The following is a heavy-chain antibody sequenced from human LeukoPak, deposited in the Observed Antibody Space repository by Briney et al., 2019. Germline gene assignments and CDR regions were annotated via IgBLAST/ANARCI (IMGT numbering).Heavy chain of an antibody. CDR3: ARDRYDFWSGYPYVSYMDV. J-gene: IGHJ6*03. V-gene: IGHV1-2*04. Sequence: GSVKVSCKTSGYTFTGYFMHCVRQAPGQGLEWVGWINPNGGGTNIAHKSQVLYTMTRDTSSSTTYMELSRLTSDDTAVYYCARDRYDFWSGYPYVSYMDVWGKGTTVTVSS. CDR2: INPNGGGT. CDR1: GYTFTGYF. D-gene: IGHD3-3*01.